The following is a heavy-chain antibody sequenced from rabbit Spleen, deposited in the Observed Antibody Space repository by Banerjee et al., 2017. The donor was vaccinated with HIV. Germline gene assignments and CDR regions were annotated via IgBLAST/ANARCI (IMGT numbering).Heavy chain of an antibody. Sequence: QEHQGESGGGLGQPEGSLTLTCTASGFSISSYYYMCWVSQAQGKGLELIACIYTGDGSTCYSRWAIGRFTISISPSLNTVDLKMTSLTAADTATYFCARGEYYISGLYYYFALWGPGTFVTVS. CDR1: GFSISSYYY. CDR3: ARGEYYISGLYYYFAL. J-gene: IGHJ4*01. D-gene: IGHD4-1*01. V-gene: IGHV1S43*01. CDR2: IYTGDGST.